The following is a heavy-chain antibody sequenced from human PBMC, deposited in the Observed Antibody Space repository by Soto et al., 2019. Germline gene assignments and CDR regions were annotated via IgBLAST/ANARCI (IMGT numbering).Heavy chain of an antibody. J-gene: IGHJ3*01. Sequence: EAQLLESGGALVQPGGSLRLSCAASGFTFSTYAMSWVRQAPGKGLEWVSAISGSGDSTYSADSVRGRFTTSRDNSINTLYLHMNNLGNEDTAVYYCAHPRGFGVFDAYDFWGQGTMVTVSS. CDR3: AHPRGFGVFDAYDF. CDR2: ISGSGDST. D-gene: IGHD3-10*01. V-gene: IGHV3-23*01. CDR1: GFTFSTYA.